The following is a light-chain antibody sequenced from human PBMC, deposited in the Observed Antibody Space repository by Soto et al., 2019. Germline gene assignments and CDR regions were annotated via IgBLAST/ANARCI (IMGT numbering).Light chain of an antibody. J-gene: IGLJ2*01. CDR1: SSDIGGYDF. V-gene: IGLV2-14*01. Sequence: QSALTQPASVSGSPGQSITISCTGTSSDIGGYDFVSWYQHHPGKAPKLMIYEVSSRPSGVSNRFSGSKSGNTASLTISGLQAEDEADYFCSSYTSSSTLVLFGGGTKVTVL. CDR3: SSYTSSSTLVL. CDR2: EVS.